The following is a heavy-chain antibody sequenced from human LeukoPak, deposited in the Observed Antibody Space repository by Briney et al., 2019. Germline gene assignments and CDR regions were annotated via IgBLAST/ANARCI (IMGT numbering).Heavy chain of an antibody. CDR1: GGSISSSSYY. J-gene: IGHJ3*01. CDR3: ARDLWFGEFFDAFDV. Sequence: SETLSLTCTVSGGSISSSSYYWGWIRQPPGKGLEWIGSIYYSGSTYYNPSLKSRVTISVDTSKNQFALKLRSVTAADTAVYYCARDLWFGEFFDAFDVWGHGTKVTVSS. V-gene: IGHV4-39*06. D-gene: IGHD3-10*01. CDR2: IYYSGST.